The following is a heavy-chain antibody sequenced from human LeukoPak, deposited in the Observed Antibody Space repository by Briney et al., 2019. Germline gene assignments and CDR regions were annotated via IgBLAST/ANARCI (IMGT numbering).Heavy chain of an antibody. D-gene: IGHD1-26*01. CDR1: GGSISSYY. CDR3: AGGVGIPSWFDP. Sequence: SETLSLTCTVSGGSISSYYWSWIRQPPGKGLEWIGYVYHSGSTYYNPSLKSRVTISVDRSKNRFSLKLSSVTAADTAVYYCAGGVGIPSWFDPWGQGTLVTVSS. J-gene: IGHJ5*02. V-gene: IGHV4-59*12. CDR2: VYHSGST.